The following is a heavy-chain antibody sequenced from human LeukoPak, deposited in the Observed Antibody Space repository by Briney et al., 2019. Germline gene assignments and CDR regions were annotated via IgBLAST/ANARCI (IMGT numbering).Heavy chain of an antibody. V-gene: IGHV4-59*01. Sequence: KPSETLSLTCTVSGASLSGYYWTWIRQPPGKGLEWIGYNSYSRSTNYNPSLKSRVTISVDTSKNQFSLKLDSVTAADTAVYYCARDNPGYDLSGYGVFDFWGQGILVTVSS. J-gene: IGHJ4*02. CDR3: ARDNPGYDLSGYGVFDF. CDR1: GASLSGYY. D-gene: IGHD3-22*01. CDR2: NSYSRST.